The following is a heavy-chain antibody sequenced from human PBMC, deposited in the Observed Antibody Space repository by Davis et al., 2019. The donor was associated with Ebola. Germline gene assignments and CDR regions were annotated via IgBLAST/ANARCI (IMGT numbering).Heavy chain of an antibody. J-gene: IGHJ4*02. CDR1: GFTFSSYG. V-gene: IGHV3-30*03. CDR3: ARDLTIFGVAYFDY. Sequence: GESLKISCAASGFTFSSYGMHWVRQAPGKGLEWVAVISYDGNNKYYADSVKGRFTISRDNSKNTLYLQMNSLRAEDTAVYYCARDLTIFGVAYFDYWGQGTLVTVSS. D-gene: IGHD3-3*01. CDR2: ISYDGNNK.